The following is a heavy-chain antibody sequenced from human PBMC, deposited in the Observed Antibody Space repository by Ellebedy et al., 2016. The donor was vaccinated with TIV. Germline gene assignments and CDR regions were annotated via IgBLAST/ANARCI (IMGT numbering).Heavy chain of an antibody. V-gene: IGHV3-7*01. D-gene: IGHD1-26*01. Sequence: GESLKISCEASGFTFRDYWMTWVRQAPGKGLEWVASVNEDGSQEYYVDSVRGRFTISRDNAKKSLYLQVNSLRAEDTAPYYCAAYTGSYLKTFDFWGQGALVTVSS. CDR3: AAYTGSYLKTFDF. CDR2: VNEDGSQE. J-gene: IGHJ4*02. CDR1: GFTFRDYW.